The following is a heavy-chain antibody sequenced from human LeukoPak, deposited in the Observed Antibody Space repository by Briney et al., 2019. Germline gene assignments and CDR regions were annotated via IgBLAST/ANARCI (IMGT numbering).Heavy chain of an antibody. D-gene: IGHD3-16*01. J-gene: IGHJ6*04. CDR1: GFIFSDYY. V-gene: IGHV3-11*04. Sequence: PGGSLRLSCAASGFIFSDYYMSWIRQAPGKGLEWVSYISSSGDTIFYADSVRGRFTISRDNAKNSLYLQMNSLRAEDTAVYYCARAPFYVVMDVWGKGTTVTVSS. CDR3: ARAPFYVVMDV. CDR2: ISSSGDTI.